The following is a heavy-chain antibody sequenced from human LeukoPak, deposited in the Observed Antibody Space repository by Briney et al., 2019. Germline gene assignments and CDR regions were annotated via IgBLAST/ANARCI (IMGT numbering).Heavy chain of an antibody. V-gene: IGHV1-8*01. J-gene: IGHJ4*02. CDR1: GYTFTSYD. CDR2: MNPNSGNT. Sequence: GGSVKVSCTASGYTFTSYDINWVRQATGQGLEWMGWMNPNSGNTGYAQKFQGRVTMTRNTSISTAYMELSSLRSEDTAVYYCARYDCSGGSCYLAYWGQGTLVTVSS. CDR3: ARYDCSGGSCYLAY. D-gene: IGHD2-15*01.